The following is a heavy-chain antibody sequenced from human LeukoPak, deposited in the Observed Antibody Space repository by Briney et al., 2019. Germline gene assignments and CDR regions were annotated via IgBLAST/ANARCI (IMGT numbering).Heavy chain of an antibody. J-gene: IGHJ4*02. D-gene: IGHD6-13*01. Sequence: SETLSLTCTVSGGSISSHYWSWIRQPPGKGLEWIGYIYYSGTTNYNPSLKSRVTISVDTSKNQFSLKLSSVTAADTAVYYCARGVYIAAGRYGYWGQGTLVTVSS. CDR3: ARGVYIAAGRYGY. CDR2: IYYSGTT. CDR1: GGSISSHY. V-gene: IGHV4-59*11.